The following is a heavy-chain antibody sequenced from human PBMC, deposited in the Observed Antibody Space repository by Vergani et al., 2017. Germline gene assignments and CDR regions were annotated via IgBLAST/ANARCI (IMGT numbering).Heavy chain of an antibody. Sequence: QLQLQESGPGLVKPSETLSLTCTVSGGSISSSSYYWGWIRQPPGKGLEWIGSIYYSGRTYYNPSLKSRGTISVDTSKNQFSLKLSSVTAADTAVYYCARRRAIAVAGWFDPWGQGTLVTVSS. CDR1: GGSISSSSYY. CDR2: IYYSGRT. J-gene: IGHJ5*02. CDR3: ARRRAIAVAGWFDP. V-gene: IGHV4-39*01. D-gene: IGHD6-19*01.